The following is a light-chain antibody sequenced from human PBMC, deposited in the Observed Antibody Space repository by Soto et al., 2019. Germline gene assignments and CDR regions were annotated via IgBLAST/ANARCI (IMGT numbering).Light chain of an antibody. CDR2: DAS. Sequence: IQMTQSPSSLSASVGDSITITCRASQDIRSDLGWYQQKPGRAPKLLIYDASSLQGGVPSRFSGSGSGTEFTLTISSLQPDDFATYYCQQYNSYWTFGQGTKVDIK. CDR1: QDIRSD. V-gene: IGKV1-17*01. J-gene: IGKJ1*01. CDR3: QQYNSYWT.